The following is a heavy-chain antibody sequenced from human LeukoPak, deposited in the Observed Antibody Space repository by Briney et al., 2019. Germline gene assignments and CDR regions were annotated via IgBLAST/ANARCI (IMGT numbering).Heavy chain of an antibody. J-gene: IGHJ4*02. CDR2: IYYSGST. V-gene: IGHV4-39*07. CDR1: GGSISSSSYY. D-gene: IGHD3-16*02. Sequence: KPSETLSLTCTVSGGSISSSSYYWGWIRQPPGKGLEWIGSIYYSGSTYYNPSLKSRVTISVDTSKNQFSLKLSSVTAADTAVYYCARRRYDYVWGSYRYQYFDYWGQGTLVTVSS. CDR3: ARRRYDYVWGSYRYQYFDY.